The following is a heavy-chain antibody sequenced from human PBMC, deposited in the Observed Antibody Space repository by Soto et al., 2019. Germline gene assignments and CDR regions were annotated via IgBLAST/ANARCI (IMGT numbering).Heavy chain of an antibody. V-gene: IGHV3-74*02. CDR1: GFTLSNYW. D-gene: IGHD2-21*02. J-gene: IGHJ4*02. Sequence: EVQLVESGGGSVQPGGSLRLSCAASGFTLSNYWMHWVRQAPGKGLVWVSQVNGDGSERRYADSVKGRFTISRDNTKNTLYLQMNSVRVEDTAVYYCARGTNDCAGIDYWGLGTLVTVSS. CDR2: VNGDGSER. CDR3: ARGTNDCAGIDY.